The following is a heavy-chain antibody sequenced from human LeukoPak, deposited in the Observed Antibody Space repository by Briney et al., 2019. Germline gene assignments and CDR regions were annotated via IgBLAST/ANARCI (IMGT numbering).Heavy chain of an antibody. D-gene: IGHD6-19*01. Sequence: GASVKVSCKASGGTFSSYAISWVRQAPGQGLEWMGGIIPIFGTANYAQKFQGRVTITADESTSTAYMELSSLRSEDTAVYYCATPSSGWQYNWFDPWGQGTLVTVSS. CDR1: GGTFSSYA. J-gene: IGHJ5*02. CDR2: IIPIFGTA. V-gene: IGHV1-69*13. CDR3: ATPSSGWQYNWFDP.